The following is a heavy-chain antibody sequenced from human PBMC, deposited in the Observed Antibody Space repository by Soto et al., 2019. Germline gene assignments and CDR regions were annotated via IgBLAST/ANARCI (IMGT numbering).Heavy chain of an antibody. J-gene: IGHJ6*02. CDR2: INPSGGST. CDR3: ARAVGCSGGSCYRGMDV. V-gene: IGHV1-46*01. D-gene: IGHD2-15*01. CDR1: GYTFTSYY. Sequence: GASVKVSCKASGYTFTSYYMHWVRQAPGQGLEWMGIINPSGGSTSYAQKFQGRVTMTRDTSTSTVYMELSSLRSGDTAVYYCARAVGCSGGSCYRGMDVWGQGATVTVSS.